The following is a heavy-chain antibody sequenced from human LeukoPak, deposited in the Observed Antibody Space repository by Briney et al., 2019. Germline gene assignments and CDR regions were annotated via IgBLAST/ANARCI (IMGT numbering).Heavy chain of an antibody. V-gene: IGHV3-7*01. CDR2: IKEDGSEK. CDR1: GFTFSSHW. J-gene: IGHJ4*02. CDR3: VRDLVWDTGRVDY. Sequence: GGSLRLSCAASGFTFSSHWMSWVRQAPRKGLEWLANIKEDGSEKYYVDSVKGRFTISRDNAKNSLFLQMNSLRDEDTATYYCVRDLVWDTGRVDYWGQGTLVTVSS. D-gene: IGHD3/OR15-3a*01.